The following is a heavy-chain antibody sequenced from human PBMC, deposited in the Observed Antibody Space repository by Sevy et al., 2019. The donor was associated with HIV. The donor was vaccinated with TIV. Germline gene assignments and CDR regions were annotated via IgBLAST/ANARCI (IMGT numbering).Heavy chain of an antibody. CDR1: GGSFSGYY. CDR2: INHSGST. CDR3: ARGVRIQLWGVDYFVY. V-gene: IGHV4-34*01. Sequence: SETLSLTCAVYGGSFSGYYWSWIRQPPGKGLEWIGEINHSGSTNYNPSLKSRVTISVDTSKNQFSLKLSSVTAADTAVYYCARGVRIQLWGVDYFVYWGQGTLVTVSS. J-gene: IGHJ4*02. D-gene: IGHD5-18*01.